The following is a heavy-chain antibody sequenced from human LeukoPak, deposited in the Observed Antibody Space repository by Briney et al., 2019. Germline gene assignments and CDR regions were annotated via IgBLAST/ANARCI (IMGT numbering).Heavy chain of an antibody. CDR2: IKQDGSEK. V-gene: IGHV3-7*01. D-gene: IGHD1-26*01. CDR1: RFTFSTYS. CDR3: ARDQTLVGVSGGDY. J-gene: IGHJ4*02. Sequence: SGGSLRLSCAASRFTFSTYSMNWVRQAPGKGLEWVANIKQDGSEKYYVDSVKGRFTISRDNAKNSLYLQMNSLRAEDTAVYYCARDQTLVGVSGGDYWGQGTLVTVSS.